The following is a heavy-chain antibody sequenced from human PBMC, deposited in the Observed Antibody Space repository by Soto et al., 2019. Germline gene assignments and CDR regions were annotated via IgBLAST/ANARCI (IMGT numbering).Heavy chain of an antibody. Sequence: SETLSLTCTVSGGSISGSYWSWIRQTPGKVLEWVGYIHYSGSTNYNPSLKSRVTMSVDSAKNQFSLQLSSVTAADTAVYYCATRFDYGDYQFDYWGQGTLVTVSS. V-gene: IGHV4-59*01. D-gene: IGHD4-17*01. J-gene: IGHJ4*02. CDR1: GGSISGSY. CDR2: IHYSGST. CDR3: ATRFDYGDYQFDY.